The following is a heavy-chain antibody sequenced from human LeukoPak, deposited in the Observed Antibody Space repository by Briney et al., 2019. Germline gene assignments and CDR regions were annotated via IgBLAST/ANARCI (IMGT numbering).Heavy chain of an antibody. Sequence: ASVKVSCKASGYTFTSYDINWVRQATGQGLEWMGWMNPNSGNTGYAQKFQGRVTMTRNTSISTAYMELSSLRSEDTAVYYCARVRYPRRSRYCSGGSCSPVGYWGQGTLVTVSS. CDR2: MNPNSGNT. D-gene: IGHD2-15*01. CDR1: GYTFTSYD. V-gene: IGHV1-8*01. J-gene: IGHJ4*02. CDR3: ARVRYPRRSRYCSGGSCSPVGY.